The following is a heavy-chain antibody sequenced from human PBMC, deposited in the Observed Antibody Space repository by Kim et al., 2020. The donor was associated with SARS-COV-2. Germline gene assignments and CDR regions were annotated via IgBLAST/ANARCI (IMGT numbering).Heavy chain of an antibody. J-gene: IGHJ6*02. D-gene: IGHD3-3*01. Sequence: GGSLRLSCAASGFTFSVYSMNWVRQAPGKGLEWVSSISSSSSYIYYADSVKGRFTISRDNAKNSLYLQMNSLGAEDTAVYYCAIDKAEWLLYGYGMDVWGQGTTVTVSS. V-gene: IGHV3-21*01. CDR1: GFTFSVYS. CDR2: ISSSSSYI. CDR3: AIDKAEWLLYGYGMDV.